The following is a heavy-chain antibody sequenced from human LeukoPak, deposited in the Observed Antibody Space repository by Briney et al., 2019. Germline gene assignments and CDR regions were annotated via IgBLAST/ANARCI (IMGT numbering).Heavy chain of an antibody. J-gene: IGHJ4*02. D-gene: IGHD3-3*01. Sequence: PGGSLRLSCAASGVTFRSYWMSWVRQAPGKGLEWVANINQGGSVKYYADSVKGRFTISRDNAKNSLYLQMNSLRAEDTAVYYCARDRLYYDFWSGYSVYWGQGTLVTVSS. CDR3: ARDRLYYDFWSGYSVY. V-gene: IGHV3-7*01. CDR2: INQGGSVK. CDR1: GVTFRSYW.